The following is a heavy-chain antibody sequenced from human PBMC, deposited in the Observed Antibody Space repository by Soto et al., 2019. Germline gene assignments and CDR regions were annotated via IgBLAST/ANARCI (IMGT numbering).Heavy chain of an antibody. CDR2: ISSSSSYK. Sequence: GSLRLSCEASGFTFSNYSMNWVRQAPGKGLEWVSAISSSSSYKFYANLVKGRFTISRDNAKNSLYLQMSSLRTEDTGVYYCSGGGQLDPWGQGTLVTVSS. CDR1: GFTFSNYS. CDR3: SGGGQLDP. V-gene: IGHV3-21*01. D-gene: IGHD3-16*01. J-gene: IGHJ5*02.